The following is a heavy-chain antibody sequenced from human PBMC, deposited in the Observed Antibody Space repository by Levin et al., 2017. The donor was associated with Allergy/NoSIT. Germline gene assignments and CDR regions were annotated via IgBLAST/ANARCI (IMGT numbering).Heavy chain of an antibody. J-gene: IGHJ6*02. V-gene: IGHV3-23*01. Sequence: LSLTCAASGFIFSSYAMSWVRQAPGKGLEWVSGISGSGGGTYYADSVQGRFTISRDNSKSTLYLQMNSLRAEDTAVYYCAKDRSVYYFYYGVDVWGQGTTVTVSS. CDR3: AKDRSVYYFYYGVDV. CDR1: GFIFSSYA. D-gene: IGHD6-19*01. CDR2: ISGSGGGT.